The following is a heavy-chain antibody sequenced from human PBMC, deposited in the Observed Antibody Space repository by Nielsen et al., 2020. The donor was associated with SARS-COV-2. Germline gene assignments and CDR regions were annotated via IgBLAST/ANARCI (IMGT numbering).Heavy chain of an antibody. CDR3: ARLSHRYQLLSRRLYYYMDV. D-gene: IGHD2-2*01. Sequence: SETLSLTCAVSGVSVSSSAYWTWVRQSPGKGLEWIGEVSHSGSTNYSPSLKSRVTISVDTSKNQFSLKLSSVTAADTAVYYCARLSHRYQLLSRRLYYYMDVWGKGTTVTVSS. CDR1: GVSVSSSAY. J-gene: IGHJ6*03. CDR2: VSHSGST. V-gene: IGHV4-4*02.